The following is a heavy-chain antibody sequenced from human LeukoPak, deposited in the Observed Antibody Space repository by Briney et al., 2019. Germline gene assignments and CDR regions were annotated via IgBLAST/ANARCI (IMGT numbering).Heavy chain of an antibody. CDR2: ISSMSTYI. D-gene: IGHD3-16*01. CDR3: ARRAGAYPHPYDY. J-gene: IGHJ4*02. Sequence: GGSLRLSCAASGFTFSSYSMNWVRQAPGKGLEWVSSISSMSTYIYYADSVKGRFTISRDNAQNSLYLQMHSLRVEDTAVYYCARRAGAYPHPYDYWGQGTLVTVSS. V-gene: IGHV3-21*01. CDR1: GFTFSSYS.